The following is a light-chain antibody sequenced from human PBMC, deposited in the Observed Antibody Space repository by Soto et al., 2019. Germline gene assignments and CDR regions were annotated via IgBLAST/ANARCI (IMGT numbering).Light chain of an antibody. CDR2: EVS. Sequence: QSALTQPASVSGSPGQSITISCTGTSXDVGGYNYVSWYQQHPGKAPKLMIYEVSNRPSGVSNRFSGSKSGNTASLTISGPQAEDEADYYCSSYTSSSTPYVFGTGTKITVL. V-gene: IGLV2-14*01. CDR1: SXDVGGYNY. J-gene: IGLJ1*01. CDR3: SSYTSSSTPYV.